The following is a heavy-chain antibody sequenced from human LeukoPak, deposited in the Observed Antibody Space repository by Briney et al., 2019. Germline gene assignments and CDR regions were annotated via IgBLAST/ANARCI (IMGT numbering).Heavy chain of an antibody. CDR3: ARDEWGSGSSPFDY. D-gene: IGHD3-16*01. V-gene: IGHV1-8*01. CDR2: MNPNSGNT. J-gene: IGHJ4*02. Sequence: ASVKVSCKASGYTFTSYDINWVRQATGQGLEWMGWMNPNSGNTGYAQKFQGRVTMTRNTSISTAYMELSSLRSEDTAVYYCARDEWGSGSSPFDYWGQGTLVTVSS. CDR1: GYTFTSYD.